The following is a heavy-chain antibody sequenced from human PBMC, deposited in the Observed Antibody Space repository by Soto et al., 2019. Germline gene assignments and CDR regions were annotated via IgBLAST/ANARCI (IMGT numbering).Heavy chain of an antibody. CDR1: GFTFDQYT. Sequence: EVQLVESGGGLVQPGRSLRLACAASGFTFDQYTMHWVRQAPGKGLEWVSSITWHSGTIGYADSVKGRFTISRDNAKNSLYLQRNSRRGEDTALYYCEKEMITFGDFNYYYMEVWGNGTTVTGSS. V-gene: IGHV3-9*01. D-gene: IGHD3-16*01. CDR3: EKEMITFGDFNYYYMEV. CDR2: ITWHSGTI. J-gene: IGHJ6*03.